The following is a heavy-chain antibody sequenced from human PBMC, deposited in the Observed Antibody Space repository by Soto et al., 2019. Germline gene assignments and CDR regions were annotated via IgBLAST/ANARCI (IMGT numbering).Heavy chain of an antibody. D-gene: IGHD3-9*01. V-gene: IGHV3-73*01. CDR3: SRDDSDWFFN. CDR2: IRSKANSYAT. CDR1: GFTFSGSA. Sequence: PGGSLRLSCAASGFTFSGSAMHWVRQASGKGLEWVGRIRSKANSYATAYAASVKGRFTISRDDSKKTAYLHMNSLESEDTAVYYCSRDDSDWFFNWGRGTLVTVSS. J-gene: IGHJ4*02.